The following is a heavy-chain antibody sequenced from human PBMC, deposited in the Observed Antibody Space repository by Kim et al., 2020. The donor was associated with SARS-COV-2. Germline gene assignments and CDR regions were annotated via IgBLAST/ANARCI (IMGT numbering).Heavy chain of an antibody. J-gene: IGHJ4*02. Sequence: GGSLRLSCEASGFTFSAHALHWVRQAPGEGLEWVALIAYDGSHISYPDSVKGRFIISRDNIKSTLYLQMNSLRPEDTAVHYCLAEIGSRRFGHWGQGTPV. D-gene: IGHD3-10*01. CDR1: GFTFSAHA. CDR3: LAEIGSRRFGH. CDR2: IAYDGSHI. V-gene: IGHV3-30*04.